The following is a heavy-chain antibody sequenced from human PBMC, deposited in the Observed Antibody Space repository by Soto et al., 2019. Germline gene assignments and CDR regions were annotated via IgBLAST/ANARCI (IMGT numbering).Heavy chain of an antibody. CDR3: ARAQTPTESDL. Sequence: QIQLVQSEGEVKKPGASVKVSCKTSGYTFSNYGVSWVRQAPGQGLEWMGWLNTYNGNTKYAQKFQGRVTMTTDTSANTACVELRSLRSDDTAVYYCARAQTPTESDLWGQGTLVIVSS. D-gene: IGHD4-4*01. CDR1: GYTFSNYG. V-gene: IGHV1-18*01. CDR2: LNTYNGNT. J-gene: IGHJ4*02.